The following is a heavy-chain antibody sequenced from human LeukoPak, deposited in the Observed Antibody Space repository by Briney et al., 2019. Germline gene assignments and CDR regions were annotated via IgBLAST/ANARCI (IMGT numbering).Heavy chain of an antibody. J-gene: IGHJ4*02. D-gene: IGHD3-10*01. V-gene: IGHV4-39*07. Sequence: PSETLSLTCTVSGGSISSSSYYWGWIRQPPGKGLEWIGSIYYSGSTNYNPSLKSRVTISVDTSKNQFSLKLSSVTAADTAVYYCARGAPPGNYYGSGSYYHFDYWGQGTLVTVSS. CDR1: GGSISSSSYY. CDR3: ARGAPPGNYYGSGSYYHFDY. CDR2: IYYSGST.